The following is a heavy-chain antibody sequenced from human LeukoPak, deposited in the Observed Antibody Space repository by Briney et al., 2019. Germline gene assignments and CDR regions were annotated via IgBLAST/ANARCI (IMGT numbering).Heavy chain of an antibody. V-gene: IGHV3-74*01. CDR3: ASYASYYDSRYVFDI. D-gene: IGHD5-12*01. J-gene: IGHJ3*02. CDR1: GFTFSRYW. CDR2: IDSDGGST. Sequence: GGSLRLSCAASGFTFSRYWMHWVRQAPGKGLVWVSRIDSDGGSTSYADSVKGRFTISRDNAKNTLYLQMTSLRAEDTAVYYCASYASYYDSRYVFDIWGQGTMVTVSS.